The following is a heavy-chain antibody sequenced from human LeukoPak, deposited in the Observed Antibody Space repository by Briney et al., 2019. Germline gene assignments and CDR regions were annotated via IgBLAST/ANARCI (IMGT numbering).Heavy chain of an antibody. V-gene: IGHV3-53*01. CDR2: LFSGGNT. CDR3: ARAYYYDSSGYSHDAFDI. CDR1: GFSVSNNY. D-gene: IGHD3-22*01. J-gene: IGHJ3*02. Sequence: PGGSLRLSCAASGFSVSNNYMSWVRQAPGKGLEWVSVLFSGGNTYYADSVKGRFTISRDNSKNTLYLQMNSLRAEDTAVYYCARAYYYDSSGYSHDAFDIWGQGTMVTVSS.